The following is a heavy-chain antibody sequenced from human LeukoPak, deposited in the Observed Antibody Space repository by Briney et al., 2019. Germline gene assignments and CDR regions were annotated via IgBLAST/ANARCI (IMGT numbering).Heavy chain of an antibody. Sequence: GGSLRLSCAASGFTVSSNYMSWVRQAPGKGLEWVSVIYSGGSTYYADSVKGRFTISRDNSKNTLYLQMNSLRAEDTAVYYCARAFSGGSCYFWGQGALVSVSS. D-gene: IGHD2-15*01. V-gene: IGHV3-66*01. CDR3: ARAFSGGSCYF. CDR2: IYSGGST. CDR1: GFTVSSNY. J-gene: IGHJ4*02.